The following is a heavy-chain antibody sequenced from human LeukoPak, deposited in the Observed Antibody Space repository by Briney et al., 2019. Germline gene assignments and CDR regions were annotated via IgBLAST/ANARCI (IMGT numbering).Heavy chain of an antibody. V-gene: IGHV1-18*01. CDR1: GYTFTSYG. CDR2: ISAYNGNT. Sequence: ASVKVSCKTSGYTFTSYGIGWVRQAPGQGLEWMGWISAYNGNTNYVQKFRGRVAMTTDTSTSIVYMDLRSVRSDDTAVYYCARDIATVQHQDWGQGTLVTVSS. D-gene: IGHD1-1*01. J-gene: IGHJ4*02. CDR3: ARDIATVQHQD.